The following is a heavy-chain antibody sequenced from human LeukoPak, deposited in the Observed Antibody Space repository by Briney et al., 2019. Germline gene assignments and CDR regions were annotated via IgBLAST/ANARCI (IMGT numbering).Heavy chain of an antibody. CDR1: GGSFSSYY. J-gene: IGHJ4*02. CDR2: IYTSGST. CDR3: ARTLGKLRFPFDY. D-gene: IGHD3-16*01. Sequence: SETLTLTCTVSGGSFSSYYWSWIRQPPGKGLEWLGYIYTSGSTNYNPSLKSRVTISVDTSKNQFSLKLSSVTAADTAVYYCARTLGKLRFPFDYWGQGTLVTVSS. V-gene: IGHV4-4*09.